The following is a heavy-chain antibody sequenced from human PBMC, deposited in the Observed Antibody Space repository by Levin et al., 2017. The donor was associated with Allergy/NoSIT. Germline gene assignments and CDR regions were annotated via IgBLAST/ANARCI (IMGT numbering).Heavy chain of an antibody. CDR2: ISSSSSTI. D-gene: IGHD3-9*01. J-gene: IGHJ4*02. CDR3: ARVSYDILTGYYLLFDY. Sequence: GGSLRLSCAASGFTFSSYSMNWVRQAPGKRLEWVSYISSSSSTIYYADSVKGRFTISRDNAKNSLYLQMNSLRDEDTAVYYCARVSYDILTGYYLLFDYWGQGTLVTVSS. CDR1: GFTFSSYS. V-gene: IGHV3-48*02.